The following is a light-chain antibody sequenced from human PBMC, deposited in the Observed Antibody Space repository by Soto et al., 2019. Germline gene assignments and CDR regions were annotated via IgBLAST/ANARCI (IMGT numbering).Light chain of an antibody. V-gene: IGKV1-5*03. CDR2: KAT. CDR3: QLYNDFQYT. J-gene: IGKJ2*01. CDR1: QSIGSG. Sequence: DIQMTQSPSTLSASVGDGVTITCRASQSIGSGLAWYQQKPGKAPELLIYKATNLQGGIPSRFSGSGSGTDFSLTISSVQPVDSATYYCQLYNDFQYTVGQGTKLEI.